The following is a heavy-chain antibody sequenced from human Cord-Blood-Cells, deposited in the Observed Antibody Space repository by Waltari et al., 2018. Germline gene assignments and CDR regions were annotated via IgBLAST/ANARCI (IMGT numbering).Heavy chain of an antibody. CDR2: IKQDGSEK. J-gene: IGHJ2*01. D-gene: IGHD6-6*01. CDR3: ARVGLSIAAYWYFDL. CDR1: GFTFSSYW. Sequence: EVQLVESGGGLVQPGGPLRLSCAASGFTFSSYWMRWVRPAPGKGLEWVANIKQDGSEKYYVDSVKGRFTISRDNAKNSLYLQMNSLRAEDTAVYYCARVGLSIAAYWYFDLWGRGTLVTVSS. V-gene: IGHV3-7*01.